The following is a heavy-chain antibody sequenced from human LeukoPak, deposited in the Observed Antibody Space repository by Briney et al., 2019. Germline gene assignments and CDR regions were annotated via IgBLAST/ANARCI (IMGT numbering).Heavy chain of an antibody. J-gene: IGHJ4*02. Sequence: GGSLRLSCAASGFTFTHYWIHWVRQAPGEGPVWVSRINMDGSVTRYADSVKGRFTISRDNAKNTVFLQMNSLRAEDTAIYYCARDRGALDFWGQGALVTVSS. V-gene: IGHV3-74*01. CDR1: GFTFTHYW. CDR3: ARDRGALDF. D-gene: IGHD1-26*01. CDR2: INMDGSVT.